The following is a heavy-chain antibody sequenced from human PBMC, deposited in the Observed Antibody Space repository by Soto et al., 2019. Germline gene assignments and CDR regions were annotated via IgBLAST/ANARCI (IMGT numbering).Heavy chain of an antibody. CDR2: INHSGST. V-gene: IGHV4-34*01. Sequence: PSETLSLTCAVYGGSFSGYYWSWIRQPPGKGLEWIGEINHSGSTNYNPSLKSRVTISVDTSKNQFSLKLSSVTAAGTAVYYCARGTAPAAAAYDYWGQGTLVTVSS. CDR1: GGSFSGYY. J-gene: IGHJ4*02. CDR3: ARGTAPAAAAYDY. D-gene: IGHD6-13*01.